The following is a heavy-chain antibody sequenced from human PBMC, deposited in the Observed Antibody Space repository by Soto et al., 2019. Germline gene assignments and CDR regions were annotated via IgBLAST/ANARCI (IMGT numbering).Heavy chain of an antibody. D-gene: IGHD4-17*01. V-gene: IGHV1-8*01. J-gene: IGHJ6*02. CDR3: ARGARTTVYYYGMDV. CDR1: GYTFTSYD. Sequence: ASVPVSCQASGYTFTSYDINWVRQATGQGLEWMGWMNPNSGNTGYAQTLQGRVTMTRNTSISTAFMELSSLRSEDTAVYYCARGARTTVYYYGMDVWGQGTTVTVSS. CDR2: MNPNSGNT.